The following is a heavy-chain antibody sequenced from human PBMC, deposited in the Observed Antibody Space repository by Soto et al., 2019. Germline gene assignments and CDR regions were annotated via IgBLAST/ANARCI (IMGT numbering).Heavy chain of an antibody. CDR3: ARDYRCISTSCYPNYYYYGMDV. D-gene: IGHD2-2*01. CDR2: IIPIFGTA. Sequence: QVQLVQSGAEVKKPGSSVKVSCKASGGTFSSYAISWVRQAPGQGLEWMGGIIPIFGTANYAKKLQGRVTITADESTSAAYMELSSLRSEDTAVYYCARDYRCISTSCYPNYYYYGMDVWGQGTTVTVSS. J-gene: IGHJ6*02. V-gene: IGHV1-69*12. CDR1: GGTFSSYA.